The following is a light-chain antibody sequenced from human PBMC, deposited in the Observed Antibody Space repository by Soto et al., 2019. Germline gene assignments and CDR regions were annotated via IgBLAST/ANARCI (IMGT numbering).Light chain of an antibody. Sequence: QSVLTQSPSASASLGASVKLTCSLSSGHSTYAIAWHQHLPEKGPRFLMKVNSDGSHNKGGGIPDRFSGSSSGAERYLVISSLQSEDEAVYYCQTWGTGIVFGGGTKLTVL. CDR1: SGHSTYA. CDR2: VNSDGSH. J-gene: IGLJ2*01. CDR3: QTWGTGIV. V-gene: IGLV4-69*01.